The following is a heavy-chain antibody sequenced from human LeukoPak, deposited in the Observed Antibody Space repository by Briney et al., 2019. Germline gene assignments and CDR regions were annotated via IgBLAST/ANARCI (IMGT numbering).Heavy chain of an antibody. D-gene: IGHD5-18*01. CDR2: IRSDGSNE. V-gene: IGHV3-30*02. Sequence: GGSLRLSRAASGFTFSNYAMHWVRQAPGKGLEWVALIRSDGSNEYYEDSVKGRITISRDNSRNTLYLQINSLRAEDTAVYYCARESGALRGYSYGHWGQGTLVTVSS. J-gene: IGHJ4*02. CDR3: ARESGALRGYSYGH. CDR1: GFTFSNYA.